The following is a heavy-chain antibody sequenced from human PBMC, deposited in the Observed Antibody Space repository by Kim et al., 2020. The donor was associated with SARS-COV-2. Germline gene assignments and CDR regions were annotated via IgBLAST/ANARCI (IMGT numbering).Heavy chain of an antibody. CDR1: GFTFSSYG. D-gene: IGHD3-16*01. CDR3: AHQEGIMITFGGVYRPNLHI. CDR2: ISYEGSNK. V-gene: IGHV3-30*03. Sequence: GGSLRLSCAASGFTFSSYGMHWVRQAPGKGLEWVGFISYEGSNKYYGDSVKGRFTISRDNSNNTLYLQMNSLRAEDTVVYYCAHQEGIMITFGGVYRPNLHIRGQGTTVTFSS. J-gene: IGHJ3*02.